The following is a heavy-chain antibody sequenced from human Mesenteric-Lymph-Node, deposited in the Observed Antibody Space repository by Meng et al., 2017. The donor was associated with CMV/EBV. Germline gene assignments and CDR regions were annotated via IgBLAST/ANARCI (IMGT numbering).Heavy chain of an antibody. CDR3: ARDPPRYGMDV. J-gene: IGHJ6*02. V-gene: IGHV3-53*01. Sequence: GGSLRLSCAASGLSVSNNYMSWVRQAPGKGLEWVSVIYSSNSFSAGSTYHADSVKGRFTTSRDTSKNTLYLQMNSLRAEDTAIYYCARDPPRYGMDVWGQGTTVTVSS. CDR1: GLSVSNNY. CDR2: IYSSNSFSAGST.